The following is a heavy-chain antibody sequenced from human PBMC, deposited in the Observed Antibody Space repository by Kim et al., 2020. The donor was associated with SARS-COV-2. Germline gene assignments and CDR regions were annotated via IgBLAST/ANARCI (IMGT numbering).Heavy chain of an antibody. J-gene: IGHJ4*02. CDR3: ARRGSSSWYYFDY. D-gene: IGHD6-13*01. Sequence: NPSLKSRVTISVDTSKNQFSLKLSSVTAADTAVYYCARRGSSSWYYFDYWGQGTLVTVSS. V-gene: IGHV4-39*07.